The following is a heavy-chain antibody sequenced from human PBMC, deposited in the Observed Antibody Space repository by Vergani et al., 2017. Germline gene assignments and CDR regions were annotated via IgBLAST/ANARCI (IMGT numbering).Heavy chain of an antibody. CDR3: AREGGIAVADSFDY. V-gene: IGHV3-21*01. CDR2: ISSSSSYI. CDR1: GFTFSSYS. Sequence: EVQLVESGGGLVKPGGSLRLSCAASGFTFSSYSMNWVRQAPGKGLEWVSSISSSSSYIYYADSVKGRFTISRDNAKNSLYLQMNSLRAEDTAVYYCAREGGIAVADSFDYWGQGTLVTVSS. J-gene: IGHJ4*02. D-gene: IGHD6-19*01.